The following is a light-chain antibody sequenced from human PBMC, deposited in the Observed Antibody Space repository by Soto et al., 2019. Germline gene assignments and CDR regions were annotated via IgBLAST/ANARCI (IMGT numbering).Light chain of an antibody. CDR2: NNV. CDR3: AAWDVSLNGHWL. CDR1: NSNIGTNS. V-gene: IGLV1-44*01. J-gene: IGLJ3*02. Sequence: QSVLTQPPSVSGTPGQTVTISCSGGNSNIGTNSVNWYQQLPGMAPKLLIYNNVQRPSGVPDRISGSKSGTSASLAISGLQSEDEGQYFCAAWDVSLNGHWLFGGGTKVTV.